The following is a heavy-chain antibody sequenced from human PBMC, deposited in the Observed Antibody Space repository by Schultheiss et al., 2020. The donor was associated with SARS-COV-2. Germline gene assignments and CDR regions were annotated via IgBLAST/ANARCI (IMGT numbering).Heavy chain of an antibody. CDR2: MYTSETT. V-gene: IGHV4-61*02. CDR1: ADSFTSGYYY. D-gene: IGHD3-3*01. J-gene: IGHJ4*02. Sequence: SETLSLTCTVSADSFTSGYYYWSWLRQTAGDRLESIGRMYTSETTTYNPSLNSRVTVSADTSKNQFYLQLTSVTASDTAVYYCALEWFGVLKNWGQGILVTVSS. CDR3: ALEWFGVLKN.